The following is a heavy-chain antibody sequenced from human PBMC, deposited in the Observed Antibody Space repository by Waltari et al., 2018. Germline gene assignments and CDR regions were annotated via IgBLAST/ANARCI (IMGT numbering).Heavy chain of an antibody. Sequence: VQLVQSGAEVKKPGSSVKVSCKASGGTFSSYAISWVRQAPGQGLEWMGGIIPICGTANYAQKFQGRATITADESTSTAYMELSSLRSEDTAVYYCARPVNIYENWFDPWGQGTLVTVSS. D-gene: IGHD3-3*01. CDR3: ARPVNIYENWFDP. CDR2: IIPICGTA. V-gene: IGHV1-69*13. CDR1: GGTFSSYA. J-gene: IGHJ5*02.